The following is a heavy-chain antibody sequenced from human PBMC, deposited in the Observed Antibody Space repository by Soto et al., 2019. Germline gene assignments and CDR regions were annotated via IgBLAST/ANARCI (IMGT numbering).Heavy chain of an antibody. Sequence: EVQLLESGGGLVQPGGSLRLSCAASGFTFSSYAMSWVRQAPGKGLEWVSGISGSGGSTDYADSVKGRVTISRDNSKNTLYLQMNSLRTEDTAVYYCARDMGTAMFFDLWGQGTVVTVSS. J-gene: IGHJ4*02. CDR2: ISGSGGST. CDR1: GFTFSSYA. CDR3: ARDMGTAMFFDL. V-gene: IGHV3-23*01. D-gene: IGHD2-21*02.